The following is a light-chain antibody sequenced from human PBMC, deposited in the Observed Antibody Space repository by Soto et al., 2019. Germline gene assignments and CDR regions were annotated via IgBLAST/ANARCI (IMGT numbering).Light chain of an antibody. V-gene: IGKV3-15*01. J-gene: IGKJ4*01. CDR3: QQYNNWPLS. Sequence: PATLAWSRGEGATLSCGASQSFSSSYLAWYQQKPGQAPRLLIYGASTRATGIPARFSGSGSGTEFTLTISSLQSEDFAVYYCQQYNNWPLSLGGGTKVDIK. CDR2: GAS. CDR1: QSFSSSY.